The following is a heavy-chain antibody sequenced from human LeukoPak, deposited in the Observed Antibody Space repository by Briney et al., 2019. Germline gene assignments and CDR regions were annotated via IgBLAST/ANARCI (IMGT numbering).Heavy chain of an antibody. Sequence: ASVKVSCKPSGYTFTGYYIHWVRQAPRQGLEWMGWINPNSGGTNYAQKFQGWVTITRDTSISTAYMELSRLRSDDTAVYYCARGGELRYFDWLLSGAFDIWGQGTMVTVSS. J-gene: IGHJ3*02. D-gene: IGHD3-9*01. CDR1: GYTFTGYY. CDR2: INPNSGGT. V-gene: IGHV1-2*04. CDR3: ARGGELRYFDWLLSGAFDI.